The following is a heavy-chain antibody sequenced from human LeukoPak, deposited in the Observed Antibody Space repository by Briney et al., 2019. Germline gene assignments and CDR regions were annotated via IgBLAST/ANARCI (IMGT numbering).Heavy chain of an antibody. V-gene: IGHV4-59*01. D-gene: IGHD6-6*01. CDR1: GGSISSYY. Sequence: SETLSLTCTVSGGSISSYYWSWIRQPPGKGLEWIGYIYYSGSTNYNPSLKRRVSISLGTSMNQFSLKLGSVTAADTAVYYCARDLGYGSSRGPLDYWGQGTLVTVSS. CDR3: ARDLGYGSSRGPLDY. J-gene: IGHJ4*02. CDR2: IYYSGST.